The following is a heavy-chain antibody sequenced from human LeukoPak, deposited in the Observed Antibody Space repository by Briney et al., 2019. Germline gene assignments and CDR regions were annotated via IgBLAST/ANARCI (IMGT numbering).Heavy chain of an antibody. J-gene: IGHJ3*02. CDR1: GFTFSNYW. Sequence: GGSLRLSCAASGFTFSNYWMHWVRQAPGKGLVWVSRINSDGINTSYADSVKGRITISRDNAENTLYLQMNSLRAEDTALYYCARALGNAFDIWGQGTMVTVSS. CDR2: INSDGINT. V-gene: IGHV3-74*01. D-gene: IGHD7-27*01. CDR3: ARALGNAFDI.